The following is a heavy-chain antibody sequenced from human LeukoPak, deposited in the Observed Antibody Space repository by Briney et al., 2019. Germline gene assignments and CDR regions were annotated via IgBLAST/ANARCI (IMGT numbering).Heavy chain of an antibody. CDR1: GFAFSTYW. CDR3: ARGDRRFEY. V-gene: IGHV3-7*01. J-gene: IGHJ4*02. Sequence: GGSLRLSCAASGFAFSTYWMTWVRQAPGKGLEWVANIKEDGSEKYYVDSVKGRFTISRDNAKNSLYLQITSLRADETAVYYCARGDRRFEYWGQGTLVTVSP. CDR2: IKEDGSEK. D-gene: IGHD2-21*01.